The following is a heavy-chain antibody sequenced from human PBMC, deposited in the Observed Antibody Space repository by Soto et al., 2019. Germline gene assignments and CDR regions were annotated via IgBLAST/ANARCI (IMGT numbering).Heavy chain of an antibody. CDR3: ARERSYYDFWSGYSVGWFDP. Sequence: PSETLSLTCTVSGGSISSYYWSWIRQPPGKGLEWIGYIYYSGSTNYNPSLKSRVTISVDTSKNQFSLKPSSVTAADTAVYYCARERSYYDFWSGYSVGWFDPWGQGTLVTVSS. CDR2: IYYSGST. J-gene: IGHJ5*02. V-gene: IGHV4-59*01. CDR1: GGSISSYY. D-gene: IGHD3-3*01.